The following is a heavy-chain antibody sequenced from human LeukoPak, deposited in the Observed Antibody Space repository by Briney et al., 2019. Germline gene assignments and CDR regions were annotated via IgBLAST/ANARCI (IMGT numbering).Heavy chain of an antibody. Sequence: SVKASCKASGGTFSSYAISWVRQAPGQGLEWMGRIIPIFGTANYAQKFQGRVTITTDESTSTAYMELSSLRSEDTAVYYCAREDPNWGSIQLDYWGQGTLVTVSS. D-gene: IGHD7-27*01. CDR3: AREDPNWGSIQLDY. CDR2: IIPIFGTA. V-gene: IGHV1-69*05. J-gene: IGHJ4*02. CDR1: GGTFSSYA.